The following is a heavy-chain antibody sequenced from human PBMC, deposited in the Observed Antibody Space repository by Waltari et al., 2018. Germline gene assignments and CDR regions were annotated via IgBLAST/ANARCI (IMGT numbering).Heavy chain of an antibody. Sequence: QVQLVQSGAEVKKPGASVKVSCKASGYTFTGYYMHWVRQALGQGLEWMGWINPNSGGTNYAQKFQGRVTMTRDTSIRTVSMELSRLRSDDTAVYYCARGRISGTTPLFQHWGQGTLVTVSS. J-gene: IGHJ1*01. CDR1: GYTFTGYY. CDR3: ARGRISGTTPLFQH. CDR2: INPNSGGT. V-gene: IGHV1-2*02. D-gene: IGHD1-7*01.